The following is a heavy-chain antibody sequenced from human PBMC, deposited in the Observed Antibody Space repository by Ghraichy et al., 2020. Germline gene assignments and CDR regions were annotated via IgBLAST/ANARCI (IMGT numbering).Heavy chain of an antibody. CDR1: GYSINRGYY. CDR3: ARTFTGSFPNAFDL. D-gene: IGHD1-26*01. CDR2: THHTGST. V-gene: IGHV4-38-2*02. Sequence: SETLSLTCSVSGYSINRGYYWGWTRQSPEKGPEWIGTTHHTGSTYFNPSLRSRVTITVDTTKNQVSLKLNSVTAADTAVYYCARTFTGSFPNAFDLWGQGTMVTVSS. J-gene: IGHJ3*01.